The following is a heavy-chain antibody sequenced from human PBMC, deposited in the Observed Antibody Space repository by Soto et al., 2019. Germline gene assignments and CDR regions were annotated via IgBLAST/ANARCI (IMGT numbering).Heavy chain of an antibody. J-gene: IGHJ3*01. CDR1: RYTFTSHG. V-gene: IGHV1-18*01. CDR2: ISTLNGKT. Sequence: QIQLVQSGGGVKTPGASVKVSCTTSRYTFTSHGIAWVRQAPGQGLEWMGWISTLNGKTDYAQKFQGRVTMTADTITITVDMELRSLRSDDTAVYFCARLLTEGATFREDAFDLWGQGTTVTVSS. CDR3: ARLLTEGATFREDAFDL. D-gene: IGHD3-9*01.